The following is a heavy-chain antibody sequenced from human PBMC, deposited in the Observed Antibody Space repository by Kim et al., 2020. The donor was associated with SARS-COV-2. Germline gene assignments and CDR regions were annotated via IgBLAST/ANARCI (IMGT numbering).Heavy chain of an antibody. CDR3: AKTGYVVAATRFDP. Sequence: AETVKCRFTISRDNSKNTLYLQMNSLRAEDTAVYYCAKTGYVVAATRFDPWGQGTLVTVSS. V-gene: IGHV3-23*01. J-gene: IGHJ5*02. D-gene: IGHD2-15*01.